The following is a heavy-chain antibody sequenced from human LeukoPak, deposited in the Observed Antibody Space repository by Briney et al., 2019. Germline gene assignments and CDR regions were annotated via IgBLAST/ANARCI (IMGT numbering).Heavy chain of an antibody. J-gene: IGHJ5*02. CDR2: IIPIFGTA. CDR1: GGTFSSYA. CDR3: ARDGPYCTNGVCHWGLRWFDP. D-gene: IGHD2-8*01. Sequence: SVKVSCKASGGTFSSYAISWVRQAPGQGLEWMGRIIPIFGTANYAQKFQGRVTITTAESTSTAYMELSSLRSEDTAVYYCARDGPYCTNGVCHWGLRWFDPWGQGTLVTVSS. V-gene: IGHV1-69*05.